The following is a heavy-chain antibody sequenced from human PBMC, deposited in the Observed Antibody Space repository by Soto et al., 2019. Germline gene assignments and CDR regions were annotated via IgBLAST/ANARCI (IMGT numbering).Heavy chain of an antibody. CDR3: ARDHSGYSSGLQRFDP. CDR1: GFTFSSYA. Sequence: PGGSLRLSCAASGFTFSSYAMHWVRQAPGRGLEWVANIKQDGSEKYYVDSVKGRFTISRDNAKNSLYLQMNSLRAEDTAVYYCARDHSGYSSGLQRFDPWGQGTLVTVSS. D-gene: IGHD6-19*01. J-gene: IGHJ5*02. CDR2: IKQDGSEK. V-gene: IGHV3-7*04.